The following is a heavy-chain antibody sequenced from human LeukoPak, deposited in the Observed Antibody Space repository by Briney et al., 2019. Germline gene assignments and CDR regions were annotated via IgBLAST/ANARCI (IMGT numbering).Heavy chain of an antibody. CDR2: IYYSGST. CDR3: ARLSRIAAAGRYDYHSLDV. J-gene: IGHJ6*04. D-gene: IGHD6-13*01. Sequence: SETLSLTCSVSGGSISGYYWSWIRQPPGKGLEWIAYIYYSGSTNYNPSLKSRVTISVDTSKNQFSLKLTSVTAADTAVYYCARLSRIAAAGRYDYHSLDVWGKGTTVTVSS. CDR1: GGSISGYY. V-gene: IGHV4-59*01.